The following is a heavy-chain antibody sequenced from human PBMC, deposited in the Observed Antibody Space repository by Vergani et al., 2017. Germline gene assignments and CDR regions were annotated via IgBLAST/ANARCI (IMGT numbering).Heavy chain of an antibody. CDR2: INHSGST. D-gene: IGHD3-10*01. J-gene: IGHJ4*02. Sequence: QVQLQESGPGLVKPSETLSLTCAVYGGSFSGYYWSWIRQPPGKGLEWIGEINHSGSTNYNPSLKSRVTISVDTSKNPFSLKLSSVTAADTAVYYCARFRYYGSGSYYVPEGDYWGQGTLVTVSS. CDR1: GGSFSGYY. V-gene: IGHV4-34*01. CDR3: ARFRYYGSGSYYVPEGDY.